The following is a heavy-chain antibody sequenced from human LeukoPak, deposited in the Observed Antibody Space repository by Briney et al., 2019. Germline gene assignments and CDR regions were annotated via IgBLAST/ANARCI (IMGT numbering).Heavy chain of an antibody. V-gene: IGHV4-34*01. CDR2: INHSGST. CDR3: ARQNAAGDLDY. D-gene: IGHD6-13*01. CDR1: GGSFSGYY. J-gene: IGHJ4*02. Sequence: PSETLSLTCAVYGGSFSGYYWSWIRQPPGKGLEWIGEINHSGSTNYNPSLKSRVTISVDTSKNQFSLKLSSVTAADTAVYYCARQNAAGDLDYWGQGTLVTVSS.